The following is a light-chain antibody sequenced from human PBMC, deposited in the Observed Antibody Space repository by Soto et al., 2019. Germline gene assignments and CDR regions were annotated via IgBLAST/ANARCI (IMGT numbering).Light chain of an antibody. CDR3: QSYDSGLSGSV. V-gene: IGLV1-40*01. CDR2: GNS. CDR1: STDIGGDYD. J-gene: IGLJ3*02. Sequence: QSVLTQPPSVSGSPGQSVTISCTGSSTDIGGDYDVSWYQQHPGTAPKLLISGNSNRPSGVPDRFSGSKTGTTASLPIAGLQAEDEAAYYCQSYDSGLSGSVFGGGTKLTVL.